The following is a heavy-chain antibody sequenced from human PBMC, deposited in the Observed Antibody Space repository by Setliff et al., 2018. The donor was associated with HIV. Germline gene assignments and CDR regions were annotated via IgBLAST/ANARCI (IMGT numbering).Heavy chain of an antibody. CDR1: GYTFTTYG. CDR3: ARDRAGDAFDI. J-gene: IGHJ3*02. V-gene: IGHV1-18*01. Sequence: GASVKVSCKASGYTFTTYGINWVRQAPGQGLEWMGWSSAYNGNTNYAQKLQGRVTMTTDTSTSAAYMELRSLRSDDTAVYYCARDRAGDAFDIWGQGTMVTVSS. D-gene: IGHD3-10*01. CDR2: SSAYNGNT.